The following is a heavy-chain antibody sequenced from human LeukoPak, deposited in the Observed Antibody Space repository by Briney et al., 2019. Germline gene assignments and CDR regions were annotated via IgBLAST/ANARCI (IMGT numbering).Heavy chain of an antibody. CDR1: GFLVSSNY. D-gene: IGHD6-19*01. Sequence: GGSLRLSCAASGFLVSSNYMSWVRQAPGKGLEWISAIYPDGNTYYAGSVKGRFTISRDKSKNPLFLQMNSLRAEDTAVYYCATAPQGWNFEYWGQGTLVTVSS. J-gene: IGHJ4*02. CDR2: IYPDGNT. CDR3: ATAPQGWNFEY. V-gene: IGHV3-53*01.